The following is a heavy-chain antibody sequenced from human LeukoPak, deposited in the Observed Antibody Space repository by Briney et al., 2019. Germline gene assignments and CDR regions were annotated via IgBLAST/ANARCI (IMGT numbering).Heavy chain of an antibody. J-gene: IGHJ2*01. V-gene: IGHV4-4*07. D-gene: IGHD2-15*01. CDR3: ARDPISVVVVAATFDL. CDR2: IYTSGST. Sequence: SETLSLTCIVSGGSISSYYWSWIQQPAGKGLEWIGRIYTSGSTDYNPSLKSRVTISVDTSKNQFSLKLSSVTAADTAVYYCARDPISVVVVAATFDLWGRGTLVTVSS. CDR1: GGSISSYY.